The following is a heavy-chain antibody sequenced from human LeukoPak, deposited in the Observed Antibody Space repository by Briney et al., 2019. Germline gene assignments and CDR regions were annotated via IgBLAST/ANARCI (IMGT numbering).Heavy chain of an antibody. V-gene: IGHV3-33*01. CDR1: GFTFSSYG. D-gene: IGHD4-17*01. CDR3: ARDRTTTLTYFVY. CDR2: IWYDGSNK. Sequence: GGSLRLSCAASGFTFSSYGMHWVRQAPAKGLEWVALIWYDGSNKYYADSVEGRFTISRDNSKNTLYMQMNSLRAEDTAVYFCARDRTTTLTYFVYWGQGTLVTVSS. J-gene: IGHJ4*02.